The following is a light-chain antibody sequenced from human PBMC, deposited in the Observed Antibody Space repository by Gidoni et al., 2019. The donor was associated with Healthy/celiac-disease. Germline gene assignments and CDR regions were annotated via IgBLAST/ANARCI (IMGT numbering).Light chain of an antibody. J-gene: IGKJ4*01. CDR1: QSISSY. Sequence: DIQMTQSPSSLSASVGDRVTITCRASQSISSYLNWYQQKPGKAPNLLIYAASSLQSGVPSRFSGSASGTDFTLTISSLPPEDFATYYCQQSYSTPLTFGGXAKVEIK. CDR2: AAS. CDR3: QQSYSTPLT. V-gene: IGKV1-39*01.